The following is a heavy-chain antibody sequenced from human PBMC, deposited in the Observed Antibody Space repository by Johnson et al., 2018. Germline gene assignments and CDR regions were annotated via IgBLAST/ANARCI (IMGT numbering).Heavy chain of an antibody. Sequence: QVQLVQSGGGVVQPGRSLRLSCAVSGFTLSSYAMHWVRQAPGKGLEWVAVISYDGYNNYYAESVKGRFTIPRDKSKNTLYLQMNSLRAEDTAVYYCARAESGARYMDVWGQGTTVTVSS. CDR3: ARAESGARYMDV. CDR1: GFTLSSYA. J-gene: IGHJ6*03. V-gene: IGHV3-30-3*01. CDR2: ISYDGYNN. D-gene: IGHD1-26*01.